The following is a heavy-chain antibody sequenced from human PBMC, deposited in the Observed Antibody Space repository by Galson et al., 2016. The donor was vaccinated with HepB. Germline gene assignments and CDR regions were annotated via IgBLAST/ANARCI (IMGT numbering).Heavy chain of an antibody. CDR1: GGSISSGNW. Sequence: ETLSLTCAVSGGSISSGNWWSWVRQPPGKGLEWIGEIYHSGTANYNPSLESRGTMSLDKSKNQISLKVTSVTAADTAVYYCARHVGVPGTRGFDYWGQGTLVTFSS. D-gene: IGHD2-2*01. V-gene: IGHV4-4*02. J-gene: IGHJ4*02. CDR2: IYHSGTA. CDR3: ARHVGVPGTRGFDY.